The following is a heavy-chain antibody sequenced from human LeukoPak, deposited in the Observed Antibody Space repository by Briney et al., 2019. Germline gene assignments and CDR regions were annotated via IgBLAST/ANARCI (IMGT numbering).Heavy chain of an antibody. Sequence: GGSVSLFCAACGFNFDDHAMHWVRQAPGKGLEWVSGISWNCGNIVCADSVKGRFTNSRDNAKNSLYLQMNSLRAEDMALYYCAKGFYFGSPCGYWGQGTLVSISS. CDR1: GFNFDDHA. D-gene: IGHD3-10*01. CDR2: ISWNCGNI. CDR3: AKGFYFGSPCGY. J-gene: IGHJ4*02. V-gene: IGHV3-9*03.